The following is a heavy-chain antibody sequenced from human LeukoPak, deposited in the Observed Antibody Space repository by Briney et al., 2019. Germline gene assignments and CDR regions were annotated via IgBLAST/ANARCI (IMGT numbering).Heavy chain of an antibody. CDR2: ISASAGTT. CDR3: AKAEYVAVAGGYFQH. J-gene: IGHJ1*01. CDR1: GFTFSSYA. V-gene: IGHV3-23*01. Sequence: GGSLRLSCATSGFTFSSYAMSWVRQAPGKGLEWVSAISASAGTTYYADSVKGRLTISRDNSKNTLYLQMNSLRAEDTAVYYCAKAEYVAVAGGYFQHWGQGTLVTVSS. D-gene: IGHD6-19*01.